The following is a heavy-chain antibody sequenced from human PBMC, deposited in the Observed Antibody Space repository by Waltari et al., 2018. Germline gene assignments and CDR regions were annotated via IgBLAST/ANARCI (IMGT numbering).Heavy chain of an antibody. J-gene: IGHJ2*01. D-gene: IGHD3-10*01. CDR2: IIPIFGTA. V-gene: IGHV1-69*05. CDR3: ARSGGRGDYWYFDL. CDR1: GGTFSTYV. Sequence: VQLVQSGAEVKEPGSSVKVSCKASGGTFSTYVIIWVRHAPGQGLEWMGGIIPIFGTANHAQKFQGRVTITRDTSASTAYMELSSVTAADTAVYYCARSGGRGDYWYFDLWGRGTLVTVSS.